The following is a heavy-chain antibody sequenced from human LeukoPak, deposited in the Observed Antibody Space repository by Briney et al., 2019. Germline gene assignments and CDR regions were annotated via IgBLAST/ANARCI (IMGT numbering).Heavy chain of an antibody. CDR1: GFTFSYYN. Sequence: GGSLRLSCAASGFTFSYYNMNWVRQAPGKGLEWVSSIATSTPYIHYADSVKGRFTISRDIAKNSLHLQMNSLRVDDTAVYCCTRDGSFDVWGQGTIVIVSS. CDR3: TRDGSFDV. V-gene: IGHV3-21*01. CDR2: IATSTPYI. J-gene: IGHJ3*01.